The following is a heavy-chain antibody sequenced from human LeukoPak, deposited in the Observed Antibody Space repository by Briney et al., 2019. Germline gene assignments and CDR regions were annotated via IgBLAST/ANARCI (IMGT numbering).Heavy chain of an antibody. J-gene: IGHJ4*02. Sequence: ASVKVSCEASGYTFTSYGISWVRQAPGQGLEWMGWISAYNGNTNYAQKLQGRVTMTTDTSTSTAYMELRSLRSDDTAVYYCARDMVYYDILTGYYPPDYWGQGTLVTVSS. D-gene: IGHD3-9*01. CDR2: ISAYNGNT. V-gene: IGHV1-18*01. CDR1: GYTFTSYG. CDR3: ARDMVYYDILTGYYPPDY.